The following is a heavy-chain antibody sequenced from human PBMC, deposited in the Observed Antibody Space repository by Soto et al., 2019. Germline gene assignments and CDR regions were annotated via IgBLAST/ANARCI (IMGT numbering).Heavy chain of an antibody. CDR1: GGSFSGYY. V-gene: IGHV4-34*01. CDR3: ARVSVFYGDYDYYYYYYYMDV. D-gene: IGHD4-17*01. Sequence: SETLSLTCAVYGGSFSGYYWSWIRQPPGKGLEWIGEINHSGSTNYNPSLKSRVTISVDTSKNQFSLKLSSVTAADTAVYYCARVSVFYGDYDYYYYYYYMDVWGKGTTVTVSS. CDR2: INHSGST. J-gene: IGHJ6*03.